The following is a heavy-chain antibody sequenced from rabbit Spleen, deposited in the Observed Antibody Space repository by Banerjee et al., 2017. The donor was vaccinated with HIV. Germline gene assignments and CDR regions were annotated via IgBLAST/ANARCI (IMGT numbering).Heavy chain of an antibody. CDR3: ARDLVGVIGWNFYL. CDR2: INASTGKP. CDR1: GFDFSRFG. V-gene: IGHV1S45*01. J-gene: IGHJ4*01. Sequence: QEQLMESGGGLVQPGGSLKLSCKASGFDFSRFGMSWVRQAPGKGLEWIACINASTGKPVYATWASGRFTISRTSSTTVTLRMTSLTAADRATYFCARDLVGVIGWNFYLWGPGTLVTVS. D-gene: IGHD1-1*01.